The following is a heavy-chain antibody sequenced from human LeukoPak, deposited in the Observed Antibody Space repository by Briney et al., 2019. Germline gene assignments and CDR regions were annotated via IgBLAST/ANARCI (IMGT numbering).Heavy chain of an antibody. V-gene: IGHV3-66*01. CDR3: ARDVRRSGDYYGMDV. Sequence: GGSLRLSCAASGFTFSTSGMSWVRQAPGKGLEWVSVIYSGGSTYYTDSVMGRFTISRDNSKNTLYLQMNSLRVEDTAVYYCARDVRRSGDYYGMDVWGQGTTVTVSS. D-gene: IGHD3-3*01. J-gene: IGHJ6*02. CDR2: IYSGGST. CDR1: GFTFSTSG.